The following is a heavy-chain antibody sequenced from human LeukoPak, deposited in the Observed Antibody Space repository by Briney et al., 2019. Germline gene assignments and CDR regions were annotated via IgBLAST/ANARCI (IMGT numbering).Heavy chain of an antibody. Sequence: GGSLRLSCAASGFTVSSNYMSWVRQAPGKGLEWVSVIYNIGSTYYADSVKGRFTISRDTSKNTLFLQMNSLRAEDTAVYYCARAPLTIFGAWGLGTRVTVSS. J-gene: IGHJ3*01. CDR1: GFTVSSNY. CDR3: ARAPLTIFGA. D-gene: IGHD3-3*01. V-gene: IGHV3-66*01. CDR2: IYNIGST.